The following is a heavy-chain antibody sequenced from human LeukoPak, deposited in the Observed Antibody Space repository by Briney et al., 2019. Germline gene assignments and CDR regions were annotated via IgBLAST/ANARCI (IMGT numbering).Heavy chain of an antibody. D-gene: IGHD6-19*01. V-gene: IGHV4-34*01. CDR3: GGGGDSSGWYADY. J-gene: IGHJ4*02. CDR2: INHSGST. Sequence: PSETLSLTCAVYGGSFSGYYWSWIRQPPGKGLEWIGEINHSGSTNYNPSLKSRVTISVDTSKNQFSLKLSSVTAADTAVYYCGGGGDSSGWYADYWGRGTLVTVSA. CDR1: GGSFSGYY.